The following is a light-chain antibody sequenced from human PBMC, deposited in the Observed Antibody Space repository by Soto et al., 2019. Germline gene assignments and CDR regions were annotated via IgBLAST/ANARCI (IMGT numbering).Light chain of an antibody. CDR1: QGISSC. J-gene: IGKJ1*01. CDR2: AAS. V-gene: IGKV1-8*01. CDR3: QQYYSYPRT. Sequence: IRMTHSPLSFSAATGYRVTIACRASQGISSCLAWYQQKPGKAPKLLIYAASTLQSGVPSRFSGSGSGTDFTLTISCLQSEDFATYYCQQYYSYPRTFGQGTKVDIK.